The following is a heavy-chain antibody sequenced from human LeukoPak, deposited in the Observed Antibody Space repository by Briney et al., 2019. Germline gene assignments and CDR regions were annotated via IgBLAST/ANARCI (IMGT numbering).Heavy chain of an antibody. Sequence: KPSQTLSLTCTVSGGSITSSSYYWSWIRQPAGKGLEWIGRIYTSGSTNYNPSLKSRVTMSVDTSKNQFSLKLSSVTAADTAVYYCARSDGYGLVGIWGQGTMVTVSS. D-gene: IGHD3-10*01. V-gene: IGHV4-61*02. CDR3: ARSDGYGLVGI. CDR1: GGSITSSSYY. J-gene: IGHJ3*02. CDR2: IYTSGST.